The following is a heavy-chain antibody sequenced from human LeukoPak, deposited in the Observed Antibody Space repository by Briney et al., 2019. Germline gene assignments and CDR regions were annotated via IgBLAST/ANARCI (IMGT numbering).Heavy chain of an antibody. CDR3: ARDGYDSSGGDYFDY. J-gene: IGHJ4*02. V-gene: IGHV4-39*07. D-gene: IGHD3-22*01. CDR1: GGSISSSSYY. CDR2: IYYSGST. Sequence: NPSETLSLTCTVSGGSISSSSYYWGWIRQPPGKGLEWIGSIYYSGSTYYNPSLKSRVTISVDTSKNQFSLKLSSVTAADTAVYYCARDGYDSSGGDYFDYWGQGTLVTVSS.